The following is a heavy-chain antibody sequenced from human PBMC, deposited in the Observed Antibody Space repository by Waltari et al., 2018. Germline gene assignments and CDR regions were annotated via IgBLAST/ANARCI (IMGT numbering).Heavy chain of an antibody. CDR3: ARDRGRGLYLDS. CDR1: GASITNNYW. V-gene: IGHV4-4*02. Sequence: QESGPGLVKPSGTPSLTCAVSGASITNNYWWSWVRQSPGKGLEWIGQVHGSGKTNYNPSFASRLIMSLDTSTNQISLKVTSATAADTATYYCARDRGRGLYLDSWGQGTLVTVSP. D-gene: IGHD2-15*01. J-gene: IGHJ4*02. CDR2: VHGSGKT.